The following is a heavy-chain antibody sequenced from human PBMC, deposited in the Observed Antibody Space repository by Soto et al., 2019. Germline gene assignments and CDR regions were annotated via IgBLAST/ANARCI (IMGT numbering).Heavy chain of an antibody. CDR3: ARGVFNDYDNSGYHFEAFDL. CDR1: GVSVSSSSNY. D-gene: IGHD3-22*01. Sequence: PSETLSLTCTVSGVSVSSSSNYWSWIRQSPGKGLESIGYIYYRGSTKYNPSLKSRVSMSIDTSKNQCSLKLSSVTAADTAVYYCARGVFNDYDNSGYHFEAFDLWGQGTLVTVSS. J-gene: IGHJ3*01. V-gene: IGHV4-61*01. CDR2: IYYRGST.